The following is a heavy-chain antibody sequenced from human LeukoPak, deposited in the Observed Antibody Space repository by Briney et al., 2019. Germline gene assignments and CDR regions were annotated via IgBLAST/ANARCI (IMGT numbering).Heavy chain of an antibody. D-gene: IGHD3-22*01. CDR3: ARGKMYYYDSSGHHFDY. Sequence: ASVKVSCKASGYTFTSYGISWVRQAPGQGLEWMGWISAYNGNTNYAQKLQGRVTMTTDTSTSTAYMELRSLRSDDTAVYYCARGKMYYYDSSGHHFDYWGQGTLVTVSS. CDR1: GYTFTSYG. J-gene: IGHJ4*02. CDR2: ISAYNGNT. V-gene: IGHV1-18*01.